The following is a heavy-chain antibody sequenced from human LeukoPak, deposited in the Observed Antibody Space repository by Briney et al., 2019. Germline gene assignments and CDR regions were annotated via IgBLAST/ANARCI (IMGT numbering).Heavy chain of an antibody. Sequence: ASVKVSCKASGFTSTNFAVQWVRQARGQRLEWIGWIIVGSGATKCAQDFQERVTITRDLSTSTLYMELRSLTSEDTAVYYCAADLSNPRMGASYLDTWGQGTLVTVSS. D-gene: IGHD3-16*01. CDR3: AADLSNPRMGASYLDT. CDR1: GFTSTNFA. J-gene: IGHJ5*02. V-gene: IGHV1-58*01. CDR2: IIVGSGAT.